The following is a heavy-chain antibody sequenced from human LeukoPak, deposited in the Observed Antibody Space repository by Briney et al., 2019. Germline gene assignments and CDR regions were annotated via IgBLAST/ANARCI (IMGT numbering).Heavy chain of an antibody. CDR3: ATAMEVLGVVRAKNY. CDR1: GFTFSSYA. Sequence: GGSLRLSCAASGFTFSSYAMSWVRQAPGKGLEWVSAISGSGGSTYYADSVKGRFTISRDNSKNTLYLQMNSLRAEDTAVYYLATAMEVLGVVRAKNYGGKETRATVPS. CDR2: ISGSGGST. D-gene: IGHD3-3*01. J-gene: IGHJ4*02. V-gene: IGHV3-23*01.